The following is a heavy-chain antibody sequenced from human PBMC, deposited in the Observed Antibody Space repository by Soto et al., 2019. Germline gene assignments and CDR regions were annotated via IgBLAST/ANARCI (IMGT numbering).Heavy chain of an antibody. Sequence: EVQLVESGGGLIQPGGSLRLSCAASGVTVNTNYMSWVRQSPGKGLEWVSLIASGGSIYYADSVKGRFTISRDIFKNTLSLQMNSLRVEDTAVYYCASTTVWKDAFEIWGRGTRVAVSS. D-gene: IGHD3-16*01. J-gene: IGHJ3*02. CDR3: ASTTVWKDAFEI. CDR2: IASGGSI. CDR1: GVTVNTNY. V-gene: IGHV3-53*01.